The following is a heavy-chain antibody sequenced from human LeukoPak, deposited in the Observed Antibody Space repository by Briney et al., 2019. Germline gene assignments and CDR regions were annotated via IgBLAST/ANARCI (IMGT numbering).Heavy chain of an antibody. J-gene: IGHJ4*02. CDR3: ARGSKYSPRLDY. Sequence: SETLSLTCTVSGGSISSYYWSWIRQPPGKGLEWIGEINHSGSTNYNPSLKSRVTISVDTSKNQFSLKLSSVTAADTAVYYCARGSKYSPRLDYWGQGTLVTVSS. CDR1: GGSISSYY. CDR2: INHSGST. V-gene: IGHV4-34*01. D-gene: IGHD6-6*01.